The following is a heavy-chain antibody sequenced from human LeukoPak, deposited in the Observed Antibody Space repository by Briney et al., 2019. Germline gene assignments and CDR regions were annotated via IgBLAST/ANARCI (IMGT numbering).Heavy chain of an antibody. CDR1: GFTFSSRW. V-gene: IGHV3-7*05. J-gene: IGHJ4*02. CDR3: AREWCSGGSCYRIFDS. CDR2: IKQDGSEK. D-gene: IGHD2-15*01. Sequence: PGGSLRLSCGASGFTFSSRWMSWVRQAPGKGLEWVANIKQDGSEKYYVGSVKGRFTISRDNAKNSLSLQMNSLRVEDTAVYYCAREWCSGGSCYRIFDSWGQGTLVTVSS.